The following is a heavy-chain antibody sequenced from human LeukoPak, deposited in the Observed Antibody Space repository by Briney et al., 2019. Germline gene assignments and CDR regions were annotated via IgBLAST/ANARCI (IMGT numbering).Heavy chain of an antibody. CDR2: IYYSGST. Sequence: SETLSLTCTVSGGSISSYYWSWIRQPPGKGLEWIGYIYYSGSTNYTPSLKSRDTISVDTSKNQFSLKLSSVTAADTAVYYCARDVSGVYGDYGVHPWGQGTLVTVS. V-gene: IGHV4-59*01. J-gene: IGHJ5*02. CDR1: GGSISSYY. CDR3: ARDVSGVYGDYGVHP. D-gene: IGHD4-17*01.